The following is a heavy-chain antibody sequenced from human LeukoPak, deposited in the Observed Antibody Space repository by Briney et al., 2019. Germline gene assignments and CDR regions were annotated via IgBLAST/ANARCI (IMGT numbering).Heavy chain of an antibody. J-gene: IGHJ3*02. D-gene: IGHD1-14*01. CDR1: GFTVSNNY. Sequence: PGGSLRLSCAASGFTVSNNYMSWVCQAPRKGLEWVSISYSDSNTNYADSVKGRFTISRDTSQNTLSLQMNSLRAEDTAVYYCVRKNRDFNAAFDIWGEGTVVTVSS. CDR3: VRKNRDFNAAFDI. V-gene: IGHV3-53*01. CDR2: SYSDSNT.